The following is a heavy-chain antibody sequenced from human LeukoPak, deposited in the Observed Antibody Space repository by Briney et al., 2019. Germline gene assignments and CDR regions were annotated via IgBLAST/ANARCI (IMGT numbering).Heavy chain of an antibody. CDR1: GLTFTSYA. CDR2: IRGIGGRT. V-gene: IGHV3-23*01. J-gene: IGHJ4*02. D-gene: IGHD3-3*01. Sequence: GGSLRLSCAASGLTFTSYAMSWVRQPPGNVLEWVSAIRGIGGRTYYADSVKCRFTISRDNSKNTLYLQMNSLRAEDTAVYYCAKGTFWSGYYADYFDYWGQGTLVTVSS. CDR3: AKGTFWSGYYADYFDY.